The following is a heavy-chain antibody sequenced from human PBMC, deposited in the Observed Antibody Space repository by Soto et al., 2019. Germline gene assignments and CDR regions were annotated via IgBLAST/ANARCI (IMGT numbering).Heavy chain of an antibody. Sequence: GGSLRLSCAASGFTVSSNYMSWVRQAPGKGLEWVSVIYSGGSTYYADSVKGRFTISRHNSKNTLYLQMNSLRAEDTAVYYCARFGLGDPYYFDYWGQGTLVTVSS. CDR1: GFTVSSNY. J-gene: IGHJ4*02. V-gene: IGHV3-53*04. CDR2: IYSGGST. D-gene: IGHD4-17*01. CDR3: ARFGLGDPYYFDY.